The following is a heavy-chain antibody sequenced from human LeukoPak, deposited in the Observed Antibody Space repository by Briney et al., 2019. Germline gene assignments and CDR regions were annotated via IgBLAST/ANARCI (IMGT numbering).Heavy chain of an antibody. CDR1: GITLSSYT. J-gene: IGHJ6*04. Sequence: GGSLRLSCAVSGITLSSYTMNWVRQTPGKGLEWVSCISSSSSYIYYTDSVKGRFTISRDNAKNLLYLQMNSLRDDGTAIYYCAKWRSVLTPPDVWGKGTTVTISS. D-gene: IGHD2-8*01. CDR3: AKWRSVLTPPDV. V-gene: IGHV3-21*06. CDR2: ISSSSSYI.